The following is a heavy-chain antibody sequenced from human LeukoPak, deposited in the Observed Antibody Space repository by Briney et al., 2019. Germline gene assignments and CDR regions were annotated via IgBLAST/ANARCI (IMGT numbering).Heavy chain of an antibody. CDR1: GFGFSGVE. V-gene: IGHV3-21*05. CDR3: ARGAEFPYYALDY. CDR2: IGAGGSSGVI. Sequence: GGSLRLSCAASGFGFSGVEMNWVRQAPGKALEWIAYIGAGGSSGVIYYADSVKGRFTISRDNAKNSLYLQMNSLRAEDTAVYYCARGAEFPYYALDYWGQGTLVTVSS. D-gene: IGHD3-3*01. J-gene: IGHJ4*02.